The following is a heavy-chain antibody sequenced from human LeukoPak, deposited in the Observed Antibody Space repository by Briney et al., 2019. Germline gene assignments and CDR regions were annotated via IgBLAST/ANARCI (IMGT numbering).Heavy chain of an antibody. Sequence: GGSLRLSCAASGFTFTSYGMHWVRQAPGKGLEWVAVISSDGSNTYYAQSVKGRFTISRDNSKNTLYLQMKSLRAEDTAVYYCAKDAGYSYVLIYGMDVWGQGTTVTVSS. D-gene: IGHD5-18*01. V-gene: IGHV3-30*18. J-gene: IGHJ6*02. CDR3: AKDAGYSYVLIYGMDV. CDR2: ISSDGSNT. CDR1: GFTFTSYG.